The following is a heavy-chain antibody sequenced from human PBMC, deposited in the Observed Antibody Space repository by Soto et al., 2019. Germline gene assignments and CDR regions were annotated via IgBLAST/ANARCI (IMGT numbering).Heavy chain of an antibody. Sequence: QVQLQQWGAGLLKPSETLSLTCAVYGGSFSGYYWSWIRQPPGKGLEWIGEINHSGSTNYNPSLKSRVTISVDTSKNQFSLKLSSVTAADTAVYYCARGRRRNRVYFDYWGQGTLVTVSS. J-gene: IGHJ4*02. CDR2: INHSGST. CDR3: ARGRRRNRVYFDY. CDR1: GGSFSGYY. V-gene: IGHV4-34*01.